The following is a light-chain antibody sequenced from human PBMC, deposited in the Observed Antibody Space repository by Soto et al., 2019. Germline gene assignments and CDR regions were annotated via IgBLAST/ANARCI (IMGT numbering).Light chain of an antibody. CDR3: RQVDTYPIT. J-gene: IGKJ5*01. CDR2: DAS. Sequence: DIQMTQSPSTLSASVGDRVTITCRASQSISSWLAWYQQKPGKAPKLLIYDASSLNSGVPSRFSGSQSGTEFTLTITSLQPEDFATYFCRQVDTYPITFGQGTRLEIK. V-gene: IGKV1-5*01. CDR1: QSISSW.